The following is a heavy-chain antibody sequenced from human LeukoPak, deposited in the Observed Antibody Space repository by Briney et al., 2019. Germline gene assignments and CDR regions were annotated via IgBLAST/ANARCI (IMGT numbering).Heavy chain of an antibody. D-gene: IGHD2-21*01. J-gene: IGHJ3*02. CDR1: GYTFTSYA. CDR3: ARDIPGEGSLDGFDI. CDR2: ISAYNGNT. Sequence: ASVKVSCKASGYTFTSYAISWVRQAPGQGLEWMGWISAYNGNTNYAQKLQGRVTVPTDTSTSTHYLELRRQSSDDTAVYYCARDIPGEGSLDGFDIWGQGTMVTVS. V-gene: IGHV1-18*01.